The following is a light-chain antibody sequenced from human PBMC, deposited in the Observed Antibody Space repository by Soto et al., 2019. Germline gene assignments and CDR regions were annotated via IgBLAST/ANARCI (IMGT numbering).Light chain of an antibody. CDR3: CSYGGSRAV. CDR2: EVS. V-gene: IGLV2-23*02. CDR1: SSDVGRHNL. J-gene: IGLJ7*01. Sequence: QSALTQPASVSGSPGQSSTISCTGTSSDVGRHNLVSGYQQHPGQAPKLMIYEVSKRPLGVSPRFSAYKSGNTASLTISGLQAEDEADYFCCSYGGSRAVFGGGTQLTVL.